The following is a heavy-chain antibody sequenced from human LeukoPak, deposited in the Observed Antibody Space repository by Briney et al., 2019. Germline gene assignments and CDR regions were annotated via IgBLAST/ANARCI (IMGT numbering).Heavy chain of an antibody. CDR3: AIAIAAAHFDY. D-gene: IGHD6-13*01. CDR2: IYPGDSDT. V-gene: IGHV5-51*01. Sequence: GESLQISCKGSGYSFTSYWIGWVRQLPGKGLEWMGIIYPGDSDTRYSPSFQGQVTISADKSISTAYLQWSSLKASDTAMYYCAIAIAAAHFDYWGQGTLVTVSS. J-gene: IGHJ4*02. CDR1: GYSFTSYW.